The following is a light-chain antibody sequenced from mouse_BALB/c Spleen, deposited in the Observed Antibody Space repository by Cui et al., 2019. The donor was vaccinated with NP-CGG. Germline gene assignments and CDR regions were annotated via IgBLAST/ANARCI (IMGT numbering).Light chain of an antibody. Sequence: QAVVTQESALTTSPGETVTLTCHSSTGAVTASNYANWVQEKPDHLFTGLIGGTNIRVPGVPARFSGSLIGDKAALTITGAQTEDEAIYFCALWYSNHWVFGGGTKLTVI. CDR3: ALWYSNHWV. J-gene: IGLJ1*01. CDR2: GTN. CDR1: TGAVTASNY. V-gene: IGLV1*01.